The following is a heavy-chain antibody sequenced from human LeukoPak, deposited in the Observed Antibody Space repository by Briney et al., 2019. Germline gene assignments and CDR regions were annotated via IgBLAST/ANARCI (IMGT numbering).Heavy chain of an antibody. J-gene: IGHJ5*02. V-gene: IGHV4-4*07. Sequence: SETLSLTCTVSGGSISGYYWSWIRQPAGRGLEWIGHIYTSGTTNYNPSLKSRVTMSIDTSKNQFSLKLSSVTAADTAVYYCAREGSSAYAWFDPWGQGTLVTVSS. CDR3: AREGSSAYAWFDP. CDR2: IYTSGTT. D-gene: IGHD3-22*01. CDR1: GGSISGYY.